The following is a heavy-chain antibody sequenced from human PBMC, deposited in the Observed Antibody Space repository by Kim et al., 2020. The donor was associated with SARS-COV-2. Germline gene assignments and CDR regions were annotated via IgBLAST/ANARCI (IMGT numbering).Heavy chain of an antibody. CDR1: GFPFNTYG. Sequence: GGSLRLSCEATGFPFNTYGMHWVRQAPGKGLEWVATIWFDGSQIYYGDSVEGRFTISRDNSRNTLYLQMNSLRGEDTGVYFCGRLGGTRGEYYYYGLDVWGQGTTVTVSS. D-gene: IGHD3-16*01. CDR3: GRLGGTRGEYYYYGLDV. CDR2: IWFDGSQI. V-gene: IGHV3-33*01. J-gene: IGHJ6*02.